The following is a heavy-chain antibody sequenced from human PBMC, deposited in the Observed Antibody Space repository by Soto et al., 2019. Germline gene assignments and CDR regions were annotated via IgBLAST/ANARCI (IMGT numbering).Heavy chain of an antibody. CDR1: GFTFSSYA. CDR3: AKDNPPHASNYYDSSGYYGSFDP. V-gene: IGHV3-23*01. Sequence: HPGGSLRLSCAASGFTFSSYAMSWVRQAPGKGLEWVSAISGSGGSTYYADSVKGRFTISRDNSKNTLYLQMNSLRAEDTAVYYCAKDNPPHASNYYDSSGYYGSFDPWGQGTLVTVSS. CDR2: ISGSGGST. J-gene: IGHJ5*02. D-gene: IGHD3-22*01.